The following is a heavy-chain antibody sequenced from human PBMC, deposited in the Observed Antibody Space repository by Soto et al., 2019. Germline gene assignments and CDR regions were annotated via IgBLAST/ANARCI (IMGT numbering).Heavy chain of an antibody. J-gene: IGHJ4*02. V-gene: IGHV3-48*02. D-gene: IGHD5-18*01. CDR2: ISSSSSTI. CDR1: GFTFSSYS. CDR3: ARDPTLVATAGGGLDY. Sequence: EVQLVESGGGLVQPGGSLRLSCAASGFTFSSYSMNWVRQAPGKGLEWVSYISSSSSTIYYADSVKGRFTISRDNAKNSLYLQMNSLRDEDTAVYYCARDPTLVATAGGGLDYWGQGTLVTVSS.